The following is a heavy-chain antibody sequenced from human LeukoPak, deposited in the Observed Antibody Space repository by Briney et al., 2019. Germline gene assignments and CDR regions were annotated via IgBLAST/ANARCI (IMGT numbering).Heavy chain of an antibody. Sequence: SETLSLTCAVSGGSISSSNWWSWVRQPPGKGLEWIGRIYTSGSTNYNPSLKSRVTMSVDTSKNQFSLKLSSVTAADTAVYYCAATPRGYSYGVDYWGQGTLVTVSS. D-gene: IGHD5-18*01. CDR3: AATPRGYSYGVDY. J-gene: IGHJ4*02. V-gene: IGHV4-4*02. CDR2: IYTSGST. CDR1: GGSISSSNW.